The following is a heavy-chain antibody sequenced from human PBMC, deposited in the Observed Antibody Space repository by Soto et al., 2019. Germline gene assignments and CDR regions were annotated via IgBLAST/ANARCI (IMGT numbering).Heavy chain of an antibody. CDR1: GFTFNRYA. D-gene: IGHD5-12*01. Sequence: GGSLRLSCAPSGFTFNRYAMSCVRQAPGKGLEWVSGISGSGGSTYYADSVKGRFTISRDNSKNTLYLQMNSLRAEDTAVYYWANSSAGYSGYDQDYWGQGPLVVVSS. CDR2: ISGSGGST. J-gene: IGHJ4*02. V-gene: IGHV3-23*01. CDR3: ANSSAGYSGYDQDY.